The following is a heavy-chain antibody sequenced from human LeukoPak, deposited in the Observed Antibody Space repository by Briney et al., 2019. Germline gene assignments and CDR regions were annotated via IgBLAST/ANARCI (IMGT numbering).Heavy chain of an antibody. CDR2: IKSEAGGGTT. Sequence: GGSLRLSCAASGFTFNDAWTNWVRQAPGKGLEWVGRIKSEAGGGTTDYAAPVKARFSISRDDSQNTLYLQTNNLKMEDTAVYYCTTNDAFDIWGQGTMVTVFS. CDR1: GFTFNDAW. V-gene: IGHV3-15*01. J-gene: IGHJ3*02. CDR3: TTNDAFDI.